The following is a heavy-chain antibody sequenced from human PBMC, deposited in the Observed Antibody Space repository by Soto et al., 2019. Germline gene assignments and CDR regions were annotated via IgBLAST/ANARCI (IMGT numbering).Heavy chain of an antibody. Sequence: GGSLRLSCAASGFTFSSYGMHWVRQAPGKGLEWVAVIWYDGSNKYYADSVKGRFTISRDNSKNTLYLQMNSLRAEDTAVYYCAREAVRSVDTAMLYGMDVWGQGTTVTVSS. J-gene: IGHJ6*02. CDR1: GFTFSSYG. D-gene: IGHD5-18*01. V-gene: IGHV3-33*01. CDR3: AREAVRSVDTAMLYGMDV. CDR2: IWYDGSNK.